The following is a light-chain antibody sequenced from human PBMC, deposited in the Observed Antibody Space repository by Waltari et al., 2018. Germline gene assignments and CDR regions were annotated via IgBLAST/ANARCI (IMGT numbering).Light chain of an antibody. J-gene: IGLJ2*01. CDR1: SRDVGRSDY. V-gene: IGLV2-11*02. Sequence: QSALTQPRPVSGSPGQSVTISCTGPSRDVGRSDYVSWYQHRPGNAPKLMISEVSQRPSGVPDRFSGSKSGNTASLTISGLQAEDEADYYCYSYAGSYSVFGGGTKLTVL. CDR3: YSYAGSYSV. CDR2: EVS.